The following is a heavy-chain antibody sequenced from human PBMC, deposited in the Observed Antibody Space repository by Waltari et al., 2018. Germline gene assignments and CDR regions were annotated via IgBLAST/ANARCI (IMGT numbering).Heavy chain of an antibody. D-gene: IGHD3-16*01. J-gene: IGHJ4*02. V-gene: IGHV4-31*03. Sequence: QVQLQESGPGLVKPSQTLSLTCTVSGGSISSGGYYWSWIRQHPGKGLEWIGYIYYSGSTYYNPSLKSRVTISVDTSKNQFSLKLSSVTAADTAVYYCARASAQYYDYVWGSYITPYYFDYWGQGTLVTVSS. CDR2: IYYSGST. CDR1: GGSISSGGYY. CDR3: ARASAQYYDYVWGSYITPYYFDY.